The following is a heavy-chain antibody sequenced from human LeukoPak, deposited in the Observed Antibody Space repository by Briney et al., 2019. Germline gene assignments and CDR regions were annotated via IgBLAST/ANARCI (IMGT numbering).Heavy chain of an antibody. CDR2: ISYDGHNE. D-gene: IGHD2-8*01. J-gene: IGHJ6*02. CDR1: GFTFSSYG. V-gene: IGHV3-30*18. CDR3: AKGVGYGGMDV. Sequence: QPGGSLRLSCAASGFTFSSYGMHWVRQAPGKGLEWVAVISYDGHNEYYADSVKGRFTISRDNSKNTVYVQMNSLRAEDTAVYYCAKGVGYGGMDVWGQGTTVTVSS.